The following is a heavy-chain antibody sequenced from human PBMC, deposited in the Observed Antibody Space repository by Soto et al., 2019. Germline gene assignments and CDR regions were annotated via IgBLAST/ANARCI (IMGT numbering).Heavy chain of an antibody. CDR1: GFTFSSYS. D-gene: IGHD2-21*02. Sequence: GGSLRLSCAASGFTFSSYSMNWVRQAPGKGLEWVSSISSSSSYIYYADSVKGRFTISRDNAKNSLYLQMNSLRAEDTAVYYCARDFTGDSTFDYWGQGTLVTVSS. J-gene: IGHJ4*02. CDR3: ARDFTGDSTFDY. CDR2: ISSSSSYI. V-gene: IGHV3-21*01.